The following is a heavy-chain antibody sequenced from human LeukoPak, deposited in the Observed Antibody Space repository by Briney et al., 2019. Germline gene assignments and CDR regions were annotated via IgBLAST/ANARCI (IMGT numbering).Heavy chain of an antibody. D-gene: IGHD3-10*01. V-gene: IGHV3-30-3*01. CDR3: AREGYYGSGSPPSLYFDY. J-gene: IGHJ4*02. CDR2: TSSDLNVK. CDR1: GCTFRNYV. Sequence: GGSLRLSCAASGCTFRNYVIHWVRQAPGKGLEWAAVTSSDLNVKLYADSVKGRFTISRDNSRSTLYLQMNSLRPEDTAIYYCAREGYYGSGSPPSLYFDYWGQGTLVTVSS.